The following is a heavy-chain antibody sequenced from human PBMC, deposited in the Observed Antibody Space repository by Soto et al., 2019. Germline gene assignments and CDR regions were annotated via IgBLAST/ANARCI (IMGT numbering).Heavy chain of an antibody. CDR3: ARRGGGYAINNWFDP. D-gene: IGHD2-8*01. Sequence: SETLSLTCTVSGGSISSYYWSWIRQPPGKGLEWIGYIYYSGSTNYNPSLKSRVTISVDTSKNQFSLKLSSVTAADTAVYYCARRGGGYAINNWFDPWGQGTLVTVSS. J-gene: IGHJ5*02. CDR1: GGSISSYY. V-gene: IGHV4-59*01. CDR2: IYYSGST.